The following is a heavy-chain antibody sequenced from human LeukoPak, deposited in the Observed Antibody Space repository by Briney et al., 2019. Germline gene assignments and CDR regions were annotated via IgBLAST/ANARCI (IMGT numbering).Heavy chain of an antibody. CDR3: ARGMRRRWLQVFDY. Sequence: GGSLRLSCAASGFTFSSYAMSWIRQAPGKGLEWVSYISSSGSTIYYADSVKGRFTISRDNAKNSLYLQMNSLRAEDTAVYYCARGMRRRWLQVFDYWGQGTLVTVSS. CDR2: ISSSGSTI. J-gene: IGHJ4*02. CDR1: GFTFSSYA. V-gene: IGHV3-11*01. D-gene: IGHD5-24*01.